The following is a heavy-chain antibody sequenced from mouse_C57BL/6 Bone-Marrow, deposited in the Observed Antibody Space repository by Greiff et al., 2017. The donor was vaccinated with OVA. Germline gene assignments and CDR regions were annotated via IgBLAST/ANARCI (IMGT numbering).Heavy chain of an antibody. Sequence: EVQGVESGGGLVKPGGSLKLSCAASGFTFSDYGMHWVRQAPEKGLEWVAYISSGSSTIYYAATVKGRFTISRDNAKNTLFLQMTSLRSEDTAMYYCARGDEGAMDYWGQGTSVTVSS. V-gene: IGHV5-17*01. J-gene: IGHJ4*01. CDR3: ARGDEGAMDY. CDR2: ISSGSSTI. CDR1: GFTFSDYG.